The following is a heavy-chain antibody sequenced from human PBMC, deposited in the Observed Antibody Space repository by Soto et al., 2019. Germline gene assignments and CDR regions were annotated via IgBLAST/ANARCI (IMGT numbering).Heavy chain of an antibody. CDR2: NSGSGGTT. D-gene: IGHD6-19*01. CDR3: AKTANGWFSAFDI. Sequence: EVQLLESGGGLVQPGGSLRLSCAASGFTFSSYAMSWVRQAPGKGLEWVSANSGSGGTTYYADSVKGRFTFSRDNSKNTLYLQMNSLRAEDTAVYYCAKTANGWFSAFDIWGQGTMVTVSS. V-gene: IGHV3-23*01. CDR1: GFTFSSYA. J-gene: IGHJ3*02.